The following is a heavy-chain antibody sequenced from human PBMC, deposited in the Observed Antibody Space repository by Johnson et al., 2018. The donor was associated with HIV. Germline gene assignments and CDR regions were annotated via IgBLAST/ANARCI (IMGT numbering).Heavy chain of an antibody. CDR1: GFQIDDYG. Sequence: VQLVESGGGVVQPGRSLRLSCAASGFQIDDYGMSWVRQAPGKGLEWISGINWNGDSPGYADSVKGRFTISRDNSKNTLYLQMNSLRAEDTAVYYCARGGASDAFDIWGQGTMVTVSS. CDR2: INWNGDSP. D-gene: IGHD4/OR15-4a*01. J-gene: IGHJ3*02. V-gene: IGHV3-20*04. CDR3: ARGGASDAFDI.